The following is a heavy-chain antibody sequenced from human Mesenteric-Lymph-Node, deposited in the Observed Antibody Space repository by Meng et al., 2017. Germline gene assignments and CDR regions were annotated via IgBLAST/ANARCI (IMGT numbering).Heavy chain of an antibody. CDR1: GGSINSYY. CDR2: IYTSWST. Sequence: SETLSLTCTVSGGSINSYYWNWIRQPAGKGLEWIGRIYTSWSTNYNPSLKSRVTMSVDTSKNQFSLKLSSVTAADTAVYYCARGSYFSPNINYDSSGYYYDVLDYWGQGTLVTVSS. CDR3: ARGSYFSPNINYDSSGYYYDVLDY. J-gene: IGHJ4*02. V-gene: IGHV4-4*07. D-gene: IGHD3-22*01.